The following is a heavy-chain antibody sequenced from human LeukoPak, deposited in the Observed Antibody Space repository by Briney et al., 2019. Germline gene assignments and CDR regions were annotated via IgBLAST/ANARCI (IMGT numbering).Heavy chain of an antibody. CDR1: GFTFSSYG. D-gene: IGHD3-9*01. CDR2: IWYDGSNK. J-gene: IGHJ6*02. V-gene: IGHV3-33*08. Sequence: GDSLRLSCAASGFTFSSYGMHWVRQAPGKGLEWVAVIWYDGSNKYYADSVKGRFTISRDNSKNTLYLQMNSLRAEDTAVYYCARDCRQKNYDILTGYYNAEYYYGMDVWGQGTTVTVSS. CDR3: ARDCRQKNYDILTGYYNAEYYYGMDV.